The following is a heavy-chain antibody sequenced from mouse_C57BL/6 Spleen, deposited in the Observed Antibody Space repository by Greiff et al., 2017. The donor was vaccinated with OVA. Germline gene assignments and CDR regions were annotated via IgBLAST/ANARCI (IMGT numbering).Heavy chain of an antibody. Sequence: EVQVVESGGGLVQPGGSLKLSCAASGFTFSDYGMAWVRQAPRKGPEWVAFISNLAYSIYYADTVTGRFTISRENAKNTLYLEMSSLRSEDTAMYYCARAPDYYGSSHWYFDVWGTGTTVTVSS. CDR2: ISNLAYSI. CDR3: ARAPDYYGSSHWYFDV. CDR1: GFTFSDYG. J-gene: IGHJ1*03. V-gene: IGHV5-15*01. D-gene: IGHD1-1*01.